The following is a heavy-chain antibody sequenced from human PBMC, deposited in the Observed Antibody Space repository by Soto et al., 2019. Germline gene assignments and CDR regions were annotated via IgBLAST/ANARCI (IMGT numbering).Heavy chain of an antibody. CDR1: GGSISSSNYY. CDR2: IYYSGST. J-gene: IGHJ4*02. CDR3: ARRCRDGYNYYFDY. Sequence: PSETLSLTCTVSGGSISSSNYYWGWIRQPPGKGLEWIGSIYYSGSTYYNPSLKSRVTISVDTSKNQFSLKLSSVTAADTAVYYCARRCRDGYNYYFDYWGQGTLVTVSS. D-gene: IGHD5-12*01. V-gene: IGHV4-39*01.